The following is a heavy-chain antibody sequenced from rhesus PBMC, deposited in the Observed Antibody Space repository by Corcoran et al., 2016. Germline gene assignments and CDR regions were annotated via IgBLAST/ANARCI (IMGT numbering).Heavy chain of an antibody. CDR3: TKGNSDTVAAYFDY. CDR1: GFTFSHYY. J-gene: IGHJ4*01. CDR2: IKNKSNRYTT. V-gene: IGHV3-13*01. Sequence: EVQLVESGGGLVQPGGSLRLSCAASGFTFSHYYMHWVRQAQGKGLEWVGLIKNKSNRYTTEYAAAVKGRFTISRDDSKNTLYLQMSSLKTEDTALYYCTKGNSDTVAAYFDYWGQGVLVTVSS. D-gene: IGHD4-29*01.